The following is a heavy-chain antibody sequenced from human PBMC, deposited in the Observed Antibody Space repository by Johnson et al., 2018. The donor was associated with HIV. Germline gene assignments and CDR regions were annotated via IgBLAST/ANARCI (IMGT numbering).Heavy chain of an antibody. D-gene: IGHD6-6*01. J-gene: IGHJ3*01. Sequence: VQLVESGGGLIQPGGSLRLSCAASGFTVSSNYMSWVRQPPGKGLEWVSVIYSGGNTYYADSVKGRFTISRANSKNTLDLQINSLRAEDTAVYYCARDRAPVYSSSSTPFDAFDFWGQGTMVTVSS. CDR3: ARDRAPVYSSSSTPFDAFDF. V-gene: IGHV3-66*03. CDR1: GFTVSSNY. CDR2: IYSGGNT.